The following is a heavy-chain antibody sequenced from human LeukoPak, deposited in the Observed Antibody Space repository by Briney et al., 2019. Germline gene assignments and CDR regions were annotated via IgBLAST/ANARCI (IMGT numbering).Heavy chain of an antibody. D-gene: IGHD5-18*01. CDR3: ARDGYTYGSFDY. CDR2: IYYSGST. Sequence: SETLSLTCSVSGGSISSSSYFWGWIRQPPGKGLEWIGSIYYSGSTYSNPSLKSRVTISVDTSKSQFSLKLTSVTAADTPVYYCARDGYTYGSFDYWGQGTLVTVSS. CDR1: GGSISSSSYF. V-gene: IGHV4-39*01. J-gene: IGHJ4*02.